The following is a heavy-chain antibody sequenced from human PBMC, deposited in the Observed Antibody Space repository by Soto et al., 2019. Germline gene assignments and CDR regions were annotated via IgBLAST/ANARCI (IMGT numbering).Heavy chain of an antibody. J-gene: IGHJ6*02. CDR3: ARVRDSRDDCCFYSGMNV. Sequence: HPGGSLRLSCAASGFTFSSYSMNWVRQAPGKGLEWVSFISSSSGIIYFVYFVEGRFTISRDNAKNSFYLQMNILRDEDTAVYYCARVRDSRDDCCFYSGMNVWGQGTTVTVSS. D-gene: IGHD5-12*01. CDR1: GFTFSSYS. CDR2: ISSSSGII. V-gene: IGHV3-48*02.